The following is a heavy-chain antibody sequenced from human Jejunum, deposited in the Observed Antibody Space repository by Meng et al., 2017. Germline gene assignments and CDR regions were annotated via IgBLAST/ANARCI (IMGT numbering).Heavy chain of an antibody. D-gene: IGHD2-8*01. CDR2: IYHSGTT. CDR1: GDSISSSYW. CDR3: ARDFEALNGV. J-gene: IGHJ1*01. V-gene: IGHV4-4*02. Sequence: QVQLRESGPGRVKPWGTLSLTCAVSGDSISSSYWWSWVRQSPGKGLEWIGEIYHSGTTNYNPSLKSRVTLSVDKSKNQFSLNLSSVTAADTAVYFCARDFEALNGVWGQGTLVTASS.